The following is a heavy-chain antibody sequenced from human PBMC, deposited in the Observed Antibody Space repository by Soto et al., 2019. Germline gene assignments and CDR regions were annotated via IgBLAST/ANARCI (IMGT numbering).Heavy chain of an antibody. V-gene: IGHV3-23*01. CDR2: ISGSGGSP. CDR1: GFTFSSYA. CDR3: AKEGTSRLYYLDY. Sequence: VQTGGFLRLSCAASGFTFSSYAMNWVRQAPGKGLEWVSTISGSGGSPYYADSVKGRFTISRDNSRNTLYLQMNSLRAGDPAIYYCAKEGTSRLYYLDYWGQGTLVTVSS. J-gene: IGHJ4*02. D-gene: IGHD2-2*01.